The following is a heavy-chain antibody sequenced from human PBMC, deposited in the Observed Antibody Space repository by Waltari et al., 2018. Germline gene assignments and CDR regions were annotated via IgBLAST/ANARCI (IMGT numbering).Heavy chain of an antibody. CDR1: GYSISSGYY. V-gene: IGHV4-38-2*01. D-gene: IGHD4-17*01. J-gene: IGHJ4*02. CDR2: ISGTRGVT. CDR3: ARHPTVAGIY. Sequence: QVQLQESGPGLVKPSETLSLTCAVSGYSISSGYYWGWIRQPPGKGLEYIGYISGTRGVTYYNPSLKSRVTISKDTSKNQFSLKMISVTAADTAVYYCARHPTVAGIYWGQGVLVTVSS.